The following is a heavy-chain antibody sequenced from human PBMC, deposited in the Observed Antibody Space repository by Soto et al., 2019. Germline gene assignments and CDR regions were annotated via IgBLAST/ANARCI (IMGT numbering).Heavy chain of an antibody. CDR1: GYTFTGYY. Sequence: ASVKVSCKASGYTFTGYYMHWVRLAPGQGLEWMGWINPNSGGTNYAQKFQGWVTMTRDTSISTAYMELSRLRSDDTAVYYCARTPREGLGYYYYYGMEVWGQGTTVTVSS. J-gene: IGHJ6*02. V-gene: IGHV1-2*04. CDR3: ARTPREGLGYYYYYGMEV. D-gene: IGHD1-26*01. CDR2: INPNSGGT.